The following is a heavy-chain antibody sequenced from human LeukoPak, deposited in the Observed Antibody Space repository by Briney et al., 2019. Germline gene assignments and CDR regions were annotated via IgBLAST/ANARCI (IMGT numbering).Heavy chain of an antibody. CDR1: GYTFTGYY. CDR2: MNPNSGNT. V-gene: IGHV1-8*02. J-gene: IGHJ4*02. Sequence: ASVKVSCKASGYTFTGYYMHWVRQAPGQGLEWMGWMNPNSGNTGYAQKFQGRVTMTRNTSISTAYMELSSLRSEDTAVYYCARVGKTSSSWYSYWGQGTLVTVSS. CDR3: ARVGKTSSSWYSY. D-gene: IGHD6-13*01.